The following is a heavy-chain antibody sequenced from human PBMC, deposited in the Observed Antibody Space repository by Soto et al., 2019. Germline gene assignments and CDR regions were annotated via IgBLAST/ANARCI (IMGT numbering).Heavy chain of an antibody. Sequence: PSETLSLTCTVSGGSISSYYWSWIRQPPGKGLEWIGCIYYSGSTNYNPSLKSRVTISVDTSKNQFSLKLSSVTAADTAVYYCARLVLDRGIFGVVIDAFDIWGQGTMVTVSS. CDR2: IYYSGST. D-gene: IGHD3-3*01. V-gene: IGHV4-59*08. CDR3: ARLVLDRGIFGVVIDAFDI. J-gene: IGHJ3*02. CDR1: GGSISSYY.